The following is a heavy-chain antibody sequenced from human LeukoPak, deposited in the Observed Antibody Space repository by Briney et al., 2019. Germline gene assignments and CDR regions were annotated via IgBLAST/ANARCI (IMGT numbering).Heavy chain of an antibody. CDR3: ARSPTVSLLYYFDY. CDR2: ISAYNGNT. Sequence: ASVTVSCKTSGYSFTSYGISWVRQAPAQGPEWMGWISAYNGNTNYAQKLQGRVTMTTDTSTNTAYMELRSLRSDDTAVYYCARSPTVSLLYYFDYWGQGTLVTVSS. V-gene: IGHV1-18*01. J-gene: IGHJ4*02. D-gene: IGHD4-17*01. CDR1: GYSFTSYG.